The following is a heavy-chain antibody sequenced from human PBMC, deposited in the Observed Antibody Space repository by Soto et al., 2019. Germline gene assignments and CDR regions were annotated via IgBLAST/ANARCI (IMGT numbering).Heavy chain of an antibody. CDR1: GYRFTSYW. CDR2: IFPSDSDT. V-gene: IGHV5-51*01. CDR3: ALKDNSGPFYRFNR. Sequence: CDALTVSCRTSGYRFTSYWIAWVRQMPGKGLEWMGIIFPSDSDTRYSPSFQGQVTISADRSTSTVFLQWASLKASDTAVYFCALKDNSGPFYRFNRWSQGTQVIV. J-gene: IGHJ1*01. D-gene: IGHD4-4*01.